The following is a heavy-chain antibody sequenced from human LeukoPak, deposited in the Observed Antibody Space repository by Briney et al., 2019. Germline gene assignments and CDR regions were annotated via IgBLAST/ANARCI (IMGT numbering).Heavy chain of an antibody. D-gene: IGHD3-3*01. CDR1: GFTFTSSA. CDR3: ARDWDPAIFGVVITSGMDV. CDR2: ISGNGVTT. Sequence: PPGGSLRLSCAASGFTFTSSAMGWVRQAPGKGLEWVSSISGNGVTTFYADSVKGRFTISRDDSKNTLYLQMNSLRAEDTAVYYCARDWDPAIFGVVITSGMDVWGQGTTVTVSS. V-gene: IGHV3-23*01. J-gene: IGHJ6*02.